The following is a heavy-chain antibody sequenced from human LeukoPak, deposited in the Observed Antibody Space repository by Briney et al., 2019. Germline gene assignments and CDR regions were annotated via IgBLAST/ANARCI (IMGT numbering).Heavy chain of an antibody. Sequence: GGSLRLSCAASGFTFSSYGMHWVRQAPGKGLEWVAVISYDGSNKYYADSVKGRFTISRDNSKNTLYLQMNSLRAEDTAVYYCAKDFMGLVVVGYFDYWGQGTLVTVSS. V-gene: IGHV3-30*18. CDR2: ISYDGSNK. J-gene: IGHJ4*02. CDR1: GFTFSSYG. CDR3: AKDFMGLVVVGYFDY. D-gene: IGHD3-22*01.